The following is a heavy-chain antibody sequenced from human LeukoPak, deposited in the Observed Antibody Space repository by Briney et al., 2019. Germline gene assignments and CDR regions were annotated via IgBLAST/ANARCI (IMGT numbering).Heavy chain of an antibody. J-gene: IGHJ6*02. CDR2: TYYRSKWYN. Sequence: SQTLSLTCAISGDSVSSNSAAWNWIRQSPSRGLEWLGRTYYRSKWYNDYAVSVKSRITTNPDTSKNQFSLQLNSVTPEDTAVYYCARVGWNDHHYYYGMDVWGQGTTVTVSS. V-gene: IGHV6-1*01. CDR3: ARVGWNDHHYYYGMDV. D-gene: IGHD1-1*01. CDR1: GDSVSSNSAA.